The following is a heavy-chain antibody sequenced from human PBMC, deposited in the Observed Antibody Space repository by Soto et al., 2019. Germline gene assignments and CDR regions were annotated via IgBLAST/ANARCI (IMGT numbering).Heavy chain of an antibody. D-gene: IGHD5-18*01. CDR2: SDYSGST. CDR3: ARDRGGGYSYGADRGY. CDR1: GGPISSYY. V-gene: IGHV4-59*01. Sequence: QVQLQESRPGLVKPSETLSRTCTVSGGPISSYYWSWIPQPPGKGLARIGYSDYSGSTNYNPSLKSRVTIAVDTATNHLSRRLSSVTAADTAVYYCARDRGGGYSYGADRGYWGQGTLVTVSS. J-gene: IGHJ4*02.